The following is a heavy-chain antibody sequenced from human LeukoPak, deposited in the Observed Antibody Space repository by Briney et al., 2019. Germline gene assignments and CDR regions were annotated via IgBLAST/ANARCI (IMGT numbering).Heavy chain of an antibody. CDR1: GYTFTSYG. CDR2: INPSGGST. D-gene: IGHD3-10*01. J-gene: IGHJ3*02. CDR3: TTTPGGRAFDI. V-gene: IGHV1-46*03. Sequence: GASVKVSCKASGYTFTSYGISWVRQAPGQGLEWMGIINPSGGSTSYAQKFQGRVTMTRDTSTSTVYMELSSLRSEDTAVYYCTTTPGGRAFDIWGQGTMVTVSS.